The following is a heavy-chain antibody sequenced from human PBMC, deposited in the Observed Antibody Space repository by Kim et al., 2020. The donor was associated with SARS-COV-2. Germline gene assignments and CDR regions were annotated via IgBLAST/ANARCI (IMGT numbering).Heavy chain of an antibody. CDR1: GGSISSSSYY. J-gene: IGHJ5*02. V-gene: IGHV4-39*01. CDR3: ARPNGDYGINWFDP. D-gene: IGHD4-17*01. CDR2: IYYSGST. Sequence: SETLSLTCTVSGGSISSSSYYWGWIRQPPGKGLEWIGSIYYSGSTYYNPSLKSRVTISVDTSKNQFSLKLSSVTAADTAVYYCARPNGDYGINWFDPWGQGTLVTVSS.